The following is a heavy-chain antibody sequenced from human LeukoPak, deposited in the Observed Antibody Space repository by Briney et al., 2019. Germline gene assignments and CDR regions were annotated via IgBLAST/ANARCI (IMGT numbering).Heavy chain of an antibody. D-gene: IGHD6-19*01. Sequence: VGSLRLSCAASGFTFGTNAMDSIRQAPGKGLERGAFIWYEGSNSDYVGSVKGRFTISRDNFKNTVYLQMSSLRAEDTAVYYCARDPPQSGWRLESWGQGTQVTLSS. V-gene: IGHV3-33*01. CDR2: IWYEGSNS. CDR3: ARDPPQSGWRLES. CDR1: GFTFGTNA. J-gene: IGHJ4*02.